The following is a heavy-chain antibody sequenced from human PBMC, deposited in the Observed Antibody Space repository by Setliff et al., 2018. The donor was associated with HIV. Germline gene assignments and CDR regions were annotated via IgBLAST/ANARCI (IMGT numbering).Heavy chain of an antibody. CDR1: GGSISSYY. CDR2: ISYSGST. CDR3: ARDGPLEGSYRYYYYYMDV. V-gene: IGHV4-59*01. Sequence: PSETLSLTCTVSGGSISSYYWSWIRQPPGKGLEWIGYISYSGSTNYNPSLKSRVTILVDTSKNQFSLKLSSVTAADTAVYYCARDGPLEGSYRYYYYYMDVWGKGTTVTVSS. J-gene: IGHJ6*03. D-gene: IGHD3-10*01.